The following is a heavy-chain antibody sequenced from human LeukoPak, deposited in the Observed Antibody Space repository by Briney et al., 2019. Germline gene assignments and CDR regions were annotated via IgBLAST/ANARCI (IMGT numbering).Heavy chain of an antibody. V-gene: IGHV3-11*01. J-gene: IGHJ4*01. CDR1: GFGFSDSY. CDR2: ISGSGSDM. Sequence: GGSLRLSCVVSGFGFSDSYMTWIRQTPGKGLEWLAYISGSGSDMYYADSVKGRFTISRDNAKNSLYLQMNSLRPDDTALYYCSTDPRLLIYWGHGTLVTVSS. CDR3: STDPRLLIY. D-gene: IGHD2-8*01.